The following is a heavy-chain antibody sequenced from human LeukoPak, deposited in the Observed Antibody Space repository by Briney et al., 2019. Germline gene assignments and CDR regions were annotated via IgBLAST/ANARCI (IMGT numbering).Heavy chain of an antibody. V-gene: IGHV3-11*01. J-gene: IGHJ4*01. CDR1: GFGFSDSY. CDR2: ISGSGSDM. Sequence: GGSLRLSCVVSGFGFSDSYMTWIRQTPGKGLEWLAYISGSGSDMYYADSVKGRFTISRDNAKNSLYLQMNSLRPDDTALYYCSTDPRLLIYWGHGTLVTVSS. CDR3: STDPRLLIY. D-gene: IGHD2-8*01.